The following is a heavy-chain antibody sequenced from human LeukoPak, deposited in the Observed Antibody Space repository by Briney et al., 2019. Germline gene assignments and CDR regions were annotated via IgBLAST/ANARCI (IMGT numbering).Heavy chain of an antibody. CDR2: IKPNSGGT. D-gene: IGHD2-8*01. J-gene: IGHJ4*02. CDR3: ARDGNGTYYGDY. Sequence: ASVKVSCKASGYTFTDYFIQWVRQAPGQGLEWMGWIKPNSGGTNYAQKFQGRVTMTRDTSISTAYMELSRLESDDTAVYYCARDGNGTYYGDYWGQGTLLTVPS. CDR1: GYTFTDYF. V-gene: IGHV1-2*02.